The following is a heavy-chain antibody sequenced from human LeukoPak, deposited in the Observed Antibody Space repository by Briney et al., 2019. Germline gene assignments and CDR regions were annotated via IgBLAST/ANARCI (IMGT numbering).Heavy chain of an antibody. CDR3: ARPSHDTSGYYFGF. CDR2: INGDGSDT. Sequence: GGSLRLSCAASGFTFGIYWMHWVRQAPGEGLVWVSHINGDGSDTTYADSVKGRFSISRDNAKNTLYLQMNSLRAEDTAVYYCARPSHDTSGYYFGFWGQGTPVTVSS. CDR1: GFTFGIYW. D-gene: IGHD3-22*01. J-gene: IGHJ4*02. V-gene: IGHV3-74*03.